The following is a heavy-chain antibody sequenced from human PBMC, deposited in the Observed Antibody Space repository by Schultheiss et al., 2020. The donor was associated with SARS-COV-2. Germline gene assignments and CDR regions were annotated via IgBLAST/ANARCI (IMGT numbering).Heavy chain of an antibody. Sequence: GGSLRLSCAGSEFTFSSYAMHWVRQSPGKGLEWVAVISNDGSNTYYADSVKGRFTISRDNSKNTLYLQMNSLRAEDTAVYYCARRRGHFRIVVVRGLDVWGQGTTVTVSS. V-gene: IGHV3-30*01. CDR1: EFTFSSYA. CDR2: ISNDGSNT. CDR3: ARRRGHFRIVVVRGLDV. D-gene: IGHD2-21*01. J-gene: IGHJ6*02.